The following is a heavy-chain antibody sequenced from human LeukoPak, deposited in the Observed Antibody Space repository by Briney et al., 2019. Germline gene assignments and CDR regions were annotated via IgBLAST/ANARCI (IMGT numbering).Heavy chain of an antibody. J-gene: IGHJ3*02. Sequence: GGSLRLSCAASGFTFSSYWMHWVRQAPGNGLVWVSRINSDGSSTSYADSVKGRFTISRDNAKNTLYLQMNSLRAEDTAVYYCAREVGGGDAFDIWGQGTMVTVSS. CDR3: AREVGGGDAFDI. CDR1: GFTFSSYW. CDR2: INSDGSST. D-gene: IGHD3-16*01. V-gene: IGHV3-74*01.